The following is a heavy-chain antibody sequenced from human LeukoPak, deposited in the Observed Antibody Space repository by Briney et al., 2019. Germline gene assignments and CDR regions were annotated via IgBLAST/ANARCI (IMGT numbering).Heavy chain of an antibody. Sequence: GASVKVSCKASGYTFTSYDINWVRQATGQGLEWMGWMNPNSGDTGYAQKFQGRVTMTRNASISTAYMELSSLRSEDTAVYYCARRKIHSGYDWVFDYWGQGTLVTVSS. D-gene: IGHD5-12*01. CDR3: ARRKIHSGYDWVFDY. J-gene: IGHJ4*02. CDR1: GYTFTSYD. V-gene: IGHV1-8*01. CDR2: MNPNSGDT.